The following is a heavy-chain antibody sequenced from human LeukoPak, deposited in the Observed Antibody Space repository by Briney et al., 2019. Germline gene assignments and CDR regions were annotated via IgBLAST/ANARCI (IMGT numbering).Heavy chain of an antibody. J-gene: IGHJ4*02. CDR2: IHYSGST. Sequence: SETLSLTCTVSGGSISTYYWSWIRQPPGKGLEWIGYIHYSGSTNYNPSLKSRVTISVDTSKNQFSLKLSSVTAADTAVYYCAASVFGVVPYNIWGQGTLVTVSS. CDR3: AASVFGVVPYNI. V-gene: IGHV4-59*01. D-gene: IGHD3-3*01. CDR1: GGSISTYY.